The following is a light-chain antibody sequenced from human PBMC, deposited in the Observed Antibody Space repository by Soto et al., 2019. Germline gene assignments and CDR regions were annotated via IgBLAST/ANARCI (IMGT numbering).Light chain of an antibody. J-gene: IGKJ1*01. CDR1: QSISNR. CDR3: QQYNSYSPWT. Sequence: DIQMTQSPSTLSASVGDRVTITCRASQSISNRLAWCQQKPGKAPKVLIYDASSLESGVPSRFSGSGSGTEFILTISGLQPDDFATYYCQQYNSYSPWTFGPGTKVDIK. V-gene: IGKV1-5*01. CDR2: DAS.